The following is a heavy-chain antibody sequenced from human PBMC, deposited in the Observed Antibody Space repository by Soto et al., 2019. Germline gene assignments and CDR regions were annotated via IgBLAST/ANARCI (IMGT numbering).Heavy chain of an antibody. V-gene: IGHV3-23*01. J-gene: IGHJ6*02. D-gene: IGHD3-3*01. CDR2: ISGGGGHT. CDR3: AKPGFGVVTVDFDNYYGMDV. CDR1: GFTFRSYA. Sequence: GGSLRLSCAASGFTFRSYAMSWVRQAPGKGLEWVSAISGGGGHTYYADSVKGRFTISRDNSKNTLYLQMNSLRAEDTAVFYCAKPGFGVVTVDFDNYYGMDVWGQGTTVTVSS.